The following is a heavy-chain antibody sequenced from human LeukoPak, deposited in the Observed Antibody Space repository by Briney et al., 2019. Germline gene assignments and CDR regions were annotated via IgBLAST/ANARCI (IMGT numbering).Heavy chain of an antibody. Sequence: ASVKVSCKSSGYTFTNYYIHWVRQAPGQGLEWMGIINPSGGSTSYAQSFQGRVTMTRDTSTSTVYMELSSLRSEDTAVYYCAREYCSSTSCPVDYWGQGTLVTVSS. J-gene: IGHJ4*02. CDR1: GYTFTNYY. CDR3: AREYCSSTSCPVDY. CDR2: INPSGGST. V-gene: IGHV1-46*01. D-gene: IGHD2-2*01.